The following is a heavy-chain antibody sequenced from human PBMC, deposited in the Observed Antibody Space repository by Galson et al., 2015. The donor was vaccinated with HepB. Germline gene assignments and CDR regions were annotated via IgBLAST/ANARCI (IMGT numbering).Heavy chain of an antibody. D-gene: IGHD1-26*01. CDR2: IWYDGSNQ. V-gene: IGHV3-33*08. J-gene: IGHJ4*02. Sequence: SLRLSCAASGFTFSSYGMHWVRQAPGKGLEWVAAIWYDGSNQYYADSVKGRFTISRDNSKNTLYLQMNSLRAEDTAVYYCARTYYCGSYFLPPNYWGQGTLVTVSS. CDR1: GFTFSSYG. CDR3: ARTYYCGSYFLPPNY.